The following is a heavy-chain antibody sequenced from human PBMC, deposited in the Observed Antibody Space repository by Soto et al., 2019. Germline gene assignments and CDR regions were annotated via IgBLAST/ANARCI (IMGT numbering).Heavy chain of an antibody. CDR1: GGSISSGGYY. CDR2: IYYSGST. CDR3: ARKLGGSGPLVF. D-gene: IGHD2-15*01. V-gene: IGHV4-31*03. J-gene: IGHJ4*02. Sequence: SETLSLTCTVSGGSISSGGYYWSWIRQHPGKGLEWIGYIYYSGSTYYNPSLKSRVTISVDTSKNQFSLKLSSVTAADTAVYHCARKLGGSGPLVFWGQGTLVTVSS.